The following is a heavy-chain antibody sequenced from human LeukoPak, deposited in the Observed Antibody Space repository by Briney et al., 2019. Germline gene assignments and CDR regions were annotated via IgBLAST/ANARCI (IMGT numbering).Heavy chain of an antibody. CDR3: AITTHDFYYYYYMDV. D-gene: IGHD1-1*01. CDR2: IYYSGST. J-gene: IGHJ6*03. Sequence: SETLSLTCTVSGASISSYYWSWIRQPPGKGLEWIGYIYYSGSTNYNPSLKSRVTISVDTSKNQFSLKLSSVTAADTAVYYCAITTHDFYYYYYMDVWGKGTTVTVSS. CDR1: GASISSYY. V-gene: IGHV4-59*03.